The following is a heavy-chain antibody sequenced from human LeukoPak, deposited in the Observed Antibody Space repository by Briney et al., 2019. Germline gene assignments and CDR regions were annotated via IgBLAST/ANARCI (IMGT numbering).Heavy chain of an antibody. CDR3: ARGISPKNWFDP. CDR2: IYTSGST. Sequence: SETLSLTCAVSGGSISSYYWSWIRQPAGKGLEWIGRIYTSGSTNYNPSLKSRVTMSVDTSKNQFSLKLSSVTAADTAVYYCARGISPKNWFDPWGQGTLVTVSS. J-gene: IGHJ5*02. CDR1: GGSISSYY. V-gene: IGHV4-4*07.